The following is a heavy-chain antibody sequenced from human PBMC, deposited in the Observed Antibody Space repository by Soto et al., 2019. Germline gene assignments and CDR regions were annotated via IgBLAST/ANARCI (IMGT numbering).Heavy chain of an antibody. CDR3: TRAAWFPYLSFY. J-gene: IGHJ4*02. D-gene: IGHD3-10*01. CDR2: ISSSGSTA. Sequence: GGSLRLSCAASGITFSRFELHWVRQAPGKGLEWISYISSSGSTAYYASSVEGRFTISRDNANNSVYLQMDSLRAEDTALYCCTRAAWFPYLSFYWGQGALVTVSS. CDR1: GITFSRFE. V-gene: IGHV3-48*03.